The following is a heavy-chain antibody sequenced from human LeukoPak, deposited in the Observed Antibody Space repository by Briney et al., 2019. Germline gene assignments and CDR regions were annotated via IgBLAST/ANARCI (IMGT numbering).Heavy chain of an antibody. Sequence: PGGSLRLSCAASGFTFSSYAMHWVRQAPGKGLEWVAVISYDGSNKYYADSVKGRFTISRDNSKNTLYLQMNSLRAEDTAVYYCAGDLVDTAAGGYWGQGTLVTVSS. D-gene: IGHD5-18*01. CDR1: GFTFSSYA. V-gene: IGHV3-30-3*01. J-gene: IGHJ4*02. CDR2: ISYDGSNK. CDR3: AGDLVDTAAGGY.